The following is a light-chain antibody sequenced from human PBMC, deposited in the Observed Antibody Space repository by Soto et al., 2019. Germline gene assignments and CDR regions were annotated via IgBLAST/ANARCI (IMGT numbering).Light chain of an antibody. V-gene: IGKV3-15*01. Sequence: MMMTQSPATLSVSPGEGATLSCRASQSVNSNLAWYQQKPGQAPRLLIYYASTRATGIPARFSGSGSGTEFTLTISSLQSEDFAVYYCQQYDNRPVTFGPGTKVDIK. CDR3: QQYDNRPVT. J-gene: IGKJ3*01. CDR1: QSVNSN. CDR2: YAS.